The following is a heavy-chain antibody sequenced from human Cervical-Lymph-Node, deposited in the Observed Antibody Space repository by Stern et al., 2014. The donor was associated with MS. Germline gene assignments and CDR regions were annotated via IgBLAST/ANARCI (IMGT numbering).Heavy chain of an antibody. J-gene: IGHJ5*02. CDR3: ALSSETSDRWYSLGYDL. V-gene: IGHV1-69*01. Sequence: QVQLVQSGAEVTKPGSSVKVSCKASGGTFSKFPSSWVRQAPGQGLEWMGGVFPVFGTPTYAQEFRGRVTCTADVSTSTVYMELSSLRSDDTAVYYCALSSETSDRWYSLGYDLWGQGTLVTVSS. CDR2: VFPVFGTP. D-gene: IGHD6-13*01. CDR1: GGTFSKFP.